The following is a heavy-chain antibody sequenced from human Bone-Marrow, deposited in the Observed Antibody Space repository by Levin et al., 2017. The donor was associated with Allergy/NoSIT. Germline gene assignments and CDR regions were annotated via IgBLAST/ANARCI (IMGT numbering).Heavy chain of an antibody. CDR1: GFTFRDYE. J-gene: IGHJ4*02. CDR2: ISSSSSVI. D-gene: IGHD2-2*01. V-gene: IGHV3-48*03. CDR3: AKDIELGEIVEVPALDS. Sequence: PGGSLRLSCAASGFTFRDYEMNWVRQAPGKGLEWIAYISSSSSVIHYADSVKGRFTISRDNGKNSLFLQMNSLRPEDTALYYCAKDIELGEIVEVPALDSWGQGTLVTVSS.